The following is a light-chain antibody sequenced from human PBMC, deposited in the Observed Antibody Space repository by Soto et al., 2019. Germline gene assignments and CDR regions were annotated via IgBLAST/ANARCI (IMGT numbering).Light chain of an antibody. CDR1: SSDVGGFNY. CDR3: SSYSTTRILFV. V-gene: IGLV2-14*01. J-gene: IGLJ1*01. CDR2: DVT. Sequence: QLVLTQPASVSGSPGQSITISCTGTSSDVGGFNYVSWYQHHPGKAPKLLIYDVTNRPSGVSDRFSGSKSGNTASLTISGLQAEDEADYYCSSYSTTRILFVFGTGTKVTVL.